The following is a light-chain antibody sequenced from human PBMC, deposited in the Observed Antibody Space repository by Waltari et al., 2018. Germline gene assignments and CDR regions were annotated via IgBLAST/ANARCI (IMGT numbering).Light chain of an antibody. V-gene: IGLV1-44*01. CDR2: SNN. CDR1: SSNIGSNT. CDR3: AAWDDSLNGPV. J-gene: IGLJ3*02. Sequence: QSVLTQPPSASGTPGQRVTIPCSGSSSNIGSNTVNWYQQLPGTAPNLLSYSNNQRPSGVPDRISGSKSGTSASLAISGLQSADEADYYCAAWDDSLNGPVFGGGTKLTVL.